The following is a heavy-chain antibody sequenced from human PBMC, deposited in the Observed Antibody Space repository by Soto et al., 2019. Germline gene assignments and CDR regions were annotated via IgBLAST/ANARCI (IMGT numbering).Heavy chain of an antibody. Sequence: QVQLVQSGAEVKKPGASVKVSCKASGYTFTSYGVSWVRQAPGQGLEWMGWISAYNGNTKYAEKLQGRVTMTTDTSTNTAYMDLRSLRSDDTAVYYCARDSPPVDYWGQGTLVTVSS. CDR2: ISAYNGNT. CDR3: ARDSPPVDY. CDR1: GYTFTSYG. V-gene: IGHV1-18*01. J-gene: IGHJ4*02.